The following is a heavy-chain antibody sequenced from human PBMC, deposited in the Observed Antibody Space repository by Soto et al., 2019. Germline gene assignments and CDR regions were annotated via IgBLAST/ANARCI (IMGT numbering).Heavy chain of an antibody. CDR1: GFTFDDYT. CDR2: ISWDGGST. D-gene: IGHD3-22*01. CDR3: AKDGFYYDSSGIYFFDY. Sequence: PGGSLRLSCAASGFTFDDYTMHWVRQAPGKGLEWVSLISWDGGSTYYADSVKGRFTISRDNSKNPLYLQMNSLRTEDTALYYCAKDGFYYDSSGIYFFDYWGQGTLVTVSS. J-gene: IGHJ4*02. V-gene: IGHV3-43*01.